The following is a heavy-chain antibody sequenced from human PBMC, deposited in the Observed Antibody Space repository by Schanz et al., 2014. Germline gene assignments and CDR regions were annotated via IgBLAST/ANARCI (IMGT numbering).Heavy chain of an antibody. Sequence: QVQLVESGGGVVQPGRSLRLSCTASGFTFTTYAMHWVRQAPGKGLEWVAVISYDGSDKFYADSVKGRFTISRDNSNNTLSLQMNSLRNEDTAVYYCAKDRGGDYEVSYYYGMDVWGQGTTVTVSS. CDR3: AKDRGGDYEVSYYYGMDV. V-gene: IGHV3-30*04. D-gene: IGHD4-17*01. J-gene: IGHJ6*02. CDR1: GFTFTTYA. CDR2: ISYDGSDK.